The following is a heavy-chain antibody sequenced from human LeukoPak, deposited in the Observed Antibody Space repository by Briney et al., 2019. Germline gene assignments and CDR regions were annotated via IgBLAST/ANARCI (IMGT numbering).Heavy chain of an antibody. CDR3: SIFEYYYGMDV. CDR1: GYTFTGYY. Sequence: GASVKVSCKASGYTFTGYYMHWVRQAPGQGLEWMGWINPNSGGTDYAQKFQGWVTMTRDTSISTAYMELSRLRSDDTAVYYCSIFEYYYGMDVWGQGTTVTVSS. J-gene: IGHJ6*02. CDR2: INPNSGGT. V-gene: IGHV1-2*04. D-gene: IGHD3-3*01.